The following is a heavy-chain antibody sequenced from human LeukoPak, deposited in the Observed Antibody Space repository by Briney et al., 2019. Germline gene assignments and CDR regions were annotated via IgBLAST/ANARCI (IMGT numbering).Heavy chain of an antibody. CDR1: SVSISSYY. CDR3: ARVVSYYDSSGYWISHAFDI. CDR2: LFYSGTT. J-gene: IGHJ3*02. V-gene: IGHV4-59*01. Sequence: PSETLSLTCTVSSVSISSYYWGWLRPPPGKGREWIGYLFYSGTTYYNTSLKSRVTISVDTSKNQFSLKLRSVTAADTAVYYCARVVSYYDSSGYWISHAFDIWGQGTMVTVSS. D-gene: IGHD3-22*01.